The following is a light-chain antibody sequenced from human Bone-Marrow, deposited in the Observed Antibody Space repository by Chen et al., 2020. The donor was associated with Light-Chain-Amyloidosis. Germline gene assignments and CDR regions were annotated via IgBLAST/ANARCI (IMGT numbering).Light chain of an antibody. Sequence: SYELTQPPSLSVSPGQTARITCSGEDLPTKYAYWYQQKPGQPPGLVIHRDTERPSGISERFSGYSSGTTDTLTISGVKAEEEAEYNCKSADSSGTYGVIFGGGTKLTVL. J-gene: IGLJ2*01. CDR2: RDT. V-gene: IGLV3-25*02. CDR3: KSADSSGTYGVI. CDR1: DLPTKY.